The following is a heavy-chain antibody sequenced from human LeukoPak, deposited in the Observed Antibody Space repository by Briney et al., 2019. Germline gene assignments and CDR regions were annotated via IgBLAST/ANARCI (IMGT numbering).Heavy chain of an antibody. D-gene: IGHD3-16*01. CDR3: ARGITGPATFDY. CDR2: FYHRGST. CDR1: GGSISNFY. J-gene: IGHJ4*02. Sequence: SETLSLTCTVSGGSISNFYWGWIRQPPGKGLECIGYFYHRGSTNSRTTNYKPSLKSRVNISVDTSKNQFYLKLSSVTAADTAVYFCARGITGPATFDYWGQGTLVPVSS. V-gene: IGHV4-59*12.